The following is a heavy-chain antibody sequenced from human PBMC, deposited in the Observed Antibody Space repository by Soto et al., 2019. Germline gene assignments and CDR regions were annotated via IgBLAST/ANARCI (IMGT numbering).Heavy chain of an antibody. Sequence: ASVKVSCKASGGTFSSYAISWVRQAPGQGLEWMGGIIPIFGTANYAQKFQGRVTITADESTSTAYIELSSLRSEDTAVYYCARATYYYDSSGYSTYGYWGQGTLVTVSS. J-gene: IGHJ4*02. CDR3: ARATYYYDSSGYSTYGY. CDR2: IIPIFGTA. CDR1: GGTFSSYA. D-gene: IGHD3-22*01. V-gene: IGHV1-69*13.